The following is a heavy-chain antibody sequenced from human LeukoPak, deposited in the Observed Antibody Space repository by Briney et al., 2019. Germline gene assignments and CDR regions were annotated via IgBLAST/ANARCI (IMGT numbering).Heavy chain of an antibody. J-gene: IGHJ4*02. CDR1: GFTFSSYA. CDR3: PRCVVAATFDY. CDR2: ISYDGSNK. V-gene: IGHV3-30-3*01. Sequence: PGGSLRLSCAASGFTFSSYAMHWVRQAPGKGLEWVAVISYDGSNKYYADSVKGRFTISRDNSKNTLYLQMNSLRAEDTAVYYCPRCVVAATFDYWGQGTLVTVSS. D-gene: IGHD2-15*01.